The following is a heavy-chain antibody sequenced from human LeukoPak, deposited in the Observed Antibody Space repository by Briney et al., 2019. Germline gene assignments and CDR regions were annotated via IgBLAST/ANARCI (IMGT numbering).Heavy chain of an antibody. CDR2: INHSGST. CDR1: GGSFSGYY. CDR3: ARVGGLWFGESSFDY. V-gene: IGHV4-34*01. Sequence: PSETLSLTCAVYGGSFSGYYWSWIRQPPGKGLEWIGEINHSGSTNYNPSLKSRVTISVDTSKNQFSLKLSSVTAADTAVYYCARVGGLWFGESSFDYWGRGTLVTVSS. D-gene: IGHD3-10*01. J-gene: IGHJ4*02.